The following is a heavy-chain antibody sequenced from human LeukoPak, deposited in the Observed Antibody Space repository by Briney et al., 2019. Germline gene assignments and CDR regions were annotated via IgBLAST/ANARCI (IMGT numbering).Heavy chain of an antibody. V-gene: IGHV3-23*01. J-gene: IGHJ4*02. Sequence: GGSLRLSCAASGFTFNSDAMSWVRQAPGKGLEWVSVISGSGGSTYYADSVKGRFTISRDNSKNTLYLQMNSLRAEDTAVYYCVKGGYYYGSGSHYTYWGQGTLVTVSS. D-gene: IGHD3-10*01. CDR2: ISGSGGST. CDR3: VKGGYYYGSGSHYTY. CDR1: GFTFNSDA.